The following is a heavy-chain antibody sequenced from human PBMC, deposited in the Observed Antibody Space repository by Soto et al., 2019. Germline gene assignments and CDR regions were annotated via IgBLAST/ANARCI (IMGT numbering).Heavy chain of an antibody. D-gene: IGHD3-10*01. V-gene: IGHV1-24*01. J-gene: IGHJ6*02. CDR1: GYTLTELS. CDR2: FDPEDGET. CDR3: AAEPLGFRYYYGMDV. Sequence: ASVKVSCKVSGYTLTELSMHWVRQAPGKGLEWMGGFDPEDGETNYAQKFQGRVTMTEDTSTNTAYMELSSLRSEDTAVYYCAAEPLGFRYYYGMDVWGQGTTVTVSS.